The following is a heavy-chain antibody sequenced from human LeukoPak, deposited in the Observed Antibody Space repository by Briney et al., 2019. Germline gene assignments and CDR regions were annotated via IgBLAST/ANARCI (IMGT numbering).Heavy chain of an antibody. Sequence: SETLSLTCTVSGVSISSYYWSWIRQPPGKGLEWIGYIYYSGSTNYNPSLKSRVTISVDTSKNQFSLKLTSVTAADTAVYYCARHATSGSGTYPLDYWGQGTLVTVSS. CDR2: IYYSGST. V-gene: IGHV4-59*08. CDR1: GVSISSYY. D-gene: IGHD3-10*01. CDR3: ARHATSGSGTYPLDY. J-gene: IGHJ4*02.